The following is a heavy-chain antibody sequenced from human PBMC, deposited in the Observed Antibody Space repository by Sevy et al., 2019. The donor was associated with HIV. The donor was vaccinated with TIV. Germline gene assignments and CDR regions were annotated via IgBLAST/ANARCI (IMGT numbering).Heavy chain of an antibody. CDR2: IRNRPNSYTT. D-gene: IGHD2-15*01. J-gene: IGHJ6*03. CDR1: GFTFSDHY. Sequence: GGYLRLSCAASGFTFSDHYVDWVSQAPGKGLEWVGRIRNRPNSYTTEYAASVKGRFTISRDDSRNSVYLQMNSLKTQDSAVYYCVRGPNCGVGGCQQISPYCLDVWGKWATVTVSS. V-gene: IGHV3-72*01. CDR3: VRGPNCGVGGCQQISPYCLDV.